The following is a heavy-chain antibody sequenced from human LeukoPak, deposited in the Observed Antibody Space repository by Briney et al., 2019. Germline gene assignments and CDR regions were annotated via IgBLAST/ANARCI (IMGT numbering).Heavy chain of an antibody. CDR1: GFTFSSYG. CDR3: AKVRSPQILASGYYFDY. Sequence: PGGSLRLSCAASGFTFSSYGMHWVRQAPGKGLEWVAVISYDGSNKYYADSVKGRFTISRDNSKNTLYLQMNSLRAEDTAVYYCAKVRSPQILASGYYFDYWGQGTLVTVSS. V-gene: IGHV3-30*18. CDR2: ISYDGSNK. J-gene: IGHJ4*02. D-gene: IGHD3-10*01.